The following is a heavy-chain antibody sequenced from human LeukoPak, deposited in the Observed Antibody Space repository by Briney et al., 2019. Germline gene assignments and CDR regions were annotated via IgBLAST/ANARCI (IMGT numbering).Heavy chain of an antibody. CDR2: INYSGST. V-gene: IGHV4-39*01. J-gene: IGHJ5*02. D-gene: IGHD2-15*01. CDR3: ARALLVVEDSNWFDP. Sequence: SETLSLTCTVSGASISNGAYHWGWIRQPPGKGLEWIGSINYSGSTYYNPSLKSRVTISVDTSKNQFSLKLSSVTAADTAVYYCARALLVVEDSNWFDPWGQGTLVTVSS. CDR1: GASISNGAYH.